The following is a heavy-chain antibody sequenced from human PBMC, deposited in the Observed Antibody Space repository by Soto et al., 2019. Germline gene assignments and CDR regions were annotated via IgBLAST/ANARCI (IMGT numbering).Heavy chain of an antibody. J-gene: IGHJ6*02. CDR2: INAGNGNA. CDR1: GYSFTSYV. CDR3: ARGVEDIVVVLDVFGYYGMDV. Sequence: ASVKVSCKASGYSFTSYVIYWVRQAPGQRLEWMGWINAGNGNAKYSQKFQGRVTITSDTSASTAYMELSSLRSEDTAVYFCARGVEDIVVVLDVFGYYGMDVWGQGTTVTVSS. V-gene: IGHV1-3*01. D-gene: IGHD2-2*01.